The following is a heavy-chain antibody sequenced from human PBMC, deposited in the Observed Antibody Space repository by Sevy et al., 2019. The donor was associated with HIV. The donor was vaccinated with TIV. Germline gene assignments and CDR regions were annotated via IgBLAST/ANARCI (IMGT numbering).Heavy chain of an antibody. CDR3: EKEALWGFDP. CDR2: FSPSGGST. CDR1: GFIFNTYA. D-gene: IGHD3-16*01. J-gene: IGHJ5*02. V-gene: IGHV3-23*01. Sequence: GGSLRLSCSASGFIFNTYAMTWVRQAPGKGLGWVSTFSPSGGSTYYADSVRGRFSISRDNSKNTAYLEMNSLRAEDTAVYYCEKEALWGFDPWGQGTLVTVSS.